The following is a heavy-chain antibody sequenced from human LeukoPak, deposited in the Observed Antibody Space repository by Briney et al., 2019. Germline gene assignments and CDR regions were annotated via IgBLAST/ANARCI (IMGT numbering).Heavy chain of an antibody. CDR2: ISAYNGNT. Sequence: ASVKVSCKTSGYTFTHYGISWVRQAPGQGLEWMGWISAYNGNTNYAQKLQGRVTMTTDTSTSTAYMELRSLRSDDTAVYYCAREGQDYDFWSGYYSGAYYFDYWGQGTLVTVSS. CDR1: GYTFTHYG. CDR3: AREGQDYDFWSGYYSGAYYFDY. D-gene: IGHD3-3*01. V-gene: IGHV1-18*01. J-gene: IGHJ4*02.